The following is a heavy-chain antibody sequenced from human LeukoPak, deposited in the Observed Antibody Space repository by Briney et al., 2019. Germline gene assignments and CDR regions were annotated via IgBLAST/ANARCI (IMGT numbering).Heavy chain of an antibody. J-gene: IGHJ6*03. CDR3: ARRSSWDYYYYYMDV. CDR2: MNPNSGNT. CDR1: GYTFTSYD. Sequence: GASVKVSCKASGYTFTSYDINWVRQASGQGLEWMGWMNPNSGNTGYAQKFQGRVTITRNTSISTAYMELSSLRSEDTAVYYCARRSSWDYYYYYMDVWGKGTTVTVSS. D-gene: IGHD6-13*01. V-gene: IGHV1-8*03.